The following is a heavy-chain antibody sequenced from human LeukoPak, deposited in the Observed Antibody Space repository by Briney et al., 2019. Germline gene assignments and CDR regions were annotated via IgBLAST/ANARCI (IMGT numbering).Heavy chain of an antibody. D-gene: IGHD4/OR15-4a*01. CDR3: ARLASLSTIAHRGRTWVDP. CDR1: GGSISSSGYY. Sequence: PSETLSLTCTVSGGSISSSGYYWGWIRQSPGKGLEWIGSIYSSGSTYYTPPLQSRLIMSVDTSKNQFSLELSSVTAADTAVYYCARLASLSTIAHRGRTWVDPWGQGTLVTVSS. J-gene: IGHJ5*02. CDR2: IYSSGST. V-gene: IGHV4-39*07.